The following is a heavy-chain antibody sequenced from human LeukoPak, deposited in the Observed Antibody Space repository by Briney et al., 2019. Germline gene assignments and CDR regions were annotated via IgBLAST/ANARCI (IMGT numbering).Heavy chain of an antibody. CDR2: INAGNGNT. CDR1: GYTFTSYA. V-gene: IGHV1-3*01. J-gene: IGHJ4*02. CDR3: ARVAGAIGVTVY. D-gene: IGHD1-26*01. Sequence: ASVKVSCKASGYTFTSYAMHWVRQAPGQRLEWMGWINAGNGNTKYSQKFQGRVTMTRDTSISTAYMELSRLRSDDTAVYYCARVAGAIGVTVYWGQGTLVTVSS.